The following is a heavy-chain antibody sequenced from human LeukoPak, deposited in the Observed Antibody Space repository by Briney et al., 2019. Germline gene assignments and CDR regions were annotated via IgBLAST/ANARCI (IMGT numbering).Heavy chain of an antibody. Sequence: PGGSLRLSCAASGFTFSSYSMNWVRQAPGKGLEWVSSITGIYGGPYYAESVKGRFTISRDNSKNTLYLQVNSLRVEDTAVYYCALRDAYNQRDYWGQGTLVTVSS. V-gene: IGHV3-23*01. CDR2: ITGIYGGP. CDR1: GFTFSSYS. J-gene: IGHJ4*02. CDR3: ALRDAYNQRDY. D-gene: IGHD5-24*01.